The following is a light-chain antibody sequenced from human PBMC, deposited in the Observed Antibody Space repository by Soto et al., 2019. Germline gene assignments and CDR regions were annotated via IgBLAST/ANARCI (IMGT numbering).Light chain of an antibody. CDR2: DAS. Sequence: EIVLTQSPATLSLSPGERATLSCRASQSVSSYLAWYQQKPGQAPRLLIYDASNRATGIPARFSGSGSGTDFPLTISRLEPEDFAVYYCQQRRNWLTFGGGTKVEIK. CDR3: QQRRNWLT. V-gene: IGKV3-11*01. J-gene: IGKJ4*01. CDR1: QSVSSY.